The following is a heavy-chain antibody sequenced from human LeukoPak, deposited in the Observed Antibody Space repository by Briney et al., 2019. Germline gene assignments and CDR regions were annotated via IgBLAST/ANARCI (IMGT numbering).Heavy chain of an antibody. CDR2: ISSSSCTI. D-gene: IGHD2-2*01. CDR1: GFTFSSYE. CDR3: ARNIVPAAVNYYYYGMDV. J-gene: IGHJ6*04. Sequence: GGSLRLPCAASGFTFSSYEMLWARQAPGKGLEWVSHISSSSCTIYYADCVKGRFTISRDTAKNSLYLQMNSLRAEDTAVYYRARNIVPAAVNYYYYGMDVWGKGTAVTVSS. V-gene: IGHV3-48*03.